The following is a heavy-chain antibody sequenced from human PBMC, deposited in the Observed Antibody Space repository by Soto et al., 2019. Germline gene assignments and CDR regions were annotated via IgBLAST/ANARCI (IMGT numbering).Heavy chain of an antibody. Sequence: GGSLRLSCAASGFTFSSYGMHWVRQAPGKGLEWVAVISYDGSNKYYADSVKGRFTISRDNSKNTLYLQMNSLRAEDTAVYYCANERSETAAGFDYWGQGTLVTVSS. CDR3: ANERSETAAGFDY. CDR1: GFTFSSYG. D-gene: IGHD6-13*01. V-gene: IGHV3-30*18. J-gene: IGHJ4*02. CDR2: ISYDGSNK.